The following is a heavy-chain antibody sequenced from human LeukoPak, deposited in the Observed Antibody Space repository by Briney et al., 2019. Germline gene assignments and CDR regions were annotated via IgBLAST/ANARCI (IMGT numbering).Heavy chain of an antibody. Sequence: PSQTLSLTCTVSGGSISSGSYYWSWIRQPAGKGLEWIGRIYTSGSTNYNPSLKSRVTISVDTSKNQFSLKLSSVTAADTAVYYCARMDSGYDPFDYWGQGTLVTVSS. CDR1: GGSISSGSYY. J-gene: IGHJ4*02. CDR3: ARMDSGYDPFDY. CDR2: IYTSGST. V-gene: IGHV4-61*02. D-gene: IGHD5-12*01.